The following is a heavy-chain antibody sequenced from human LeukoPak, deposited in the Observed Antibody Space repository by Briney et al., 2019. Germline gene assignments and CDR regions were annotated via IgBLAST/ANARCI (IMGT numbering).Heavy chain of an antibody. Sequence: SETLSLTCTVSGGSISSYYWSWIRQPPGKGLEWIGYIYYSGSTNYNPSLKSRVTISVDTYKNQFSLKLSAVTAADTAVYYCARRSGGSGSYYRDWGQGTLVTVSS. V-gene: IGHV4-59*08. D-gene: IGHD3-10*01. CDR3: ARRSGGSGSYYRD. CDR2: IYYSGST. J-gene: IGHJ4*02. CDR1: GGSISSYY.